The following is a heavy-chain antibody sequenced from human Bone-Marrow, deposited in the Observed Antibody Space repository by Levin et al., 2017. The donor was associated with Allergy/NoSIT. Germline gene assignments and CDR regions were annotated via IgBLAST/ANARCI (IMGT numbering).Heavy chain of an antibody. V-gene: IGHV4-61*01. CDR3: ARDHGDSSDAFAI. D-gene: IGHD4-17*01. CDR2: ISYSGTA. CDR1: GGSVRSQNYY. Sequence: PSETLSLTCSVSGGSVRSQNYYWSWIRQPPGKPLEWIGYISYSGTATYSPSLESRVTISLGTSENQFSLRLSSLTAADTAVYYCARDHGDSSDAFAIWGQGTKVTVSS. J-gene: IGHJ3*02.